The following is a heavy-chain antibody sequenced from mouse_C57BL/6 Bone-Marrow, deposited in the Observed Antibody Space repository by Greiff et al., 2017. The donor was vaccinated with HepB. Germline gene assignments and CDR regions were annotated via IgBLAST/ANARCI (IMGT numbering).Heavy chain of an antibody. V-gene: IGHV1-53*01. CDR1: GYTFTSYW. CDR3: AKDDGSSPPFDD. J-gene: IGHJ2*01. CDR2: INPSNGGT. Sequence: VQLQQSGTELVKPGASVKLSCKASGYTFTSYWMHWVKQRPGQGLEWIGNINPSNGGTNYNEKFKSKATLTVDKASSTAYMQLSSLTSEDSAVSYCAKDDGSSPPFDDWGQGTTLTVSA. D-gene: IGHD1-1*01.